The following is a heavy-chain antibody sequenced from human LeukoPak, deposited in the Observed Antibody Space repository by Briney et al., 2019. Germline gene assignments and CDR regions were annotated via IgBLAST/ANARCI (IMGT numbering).Heavy chain of an antibody. J-gene: IGHJ4*02. Sequence: PSETLSLTCTVSGGSISSYYWSWIRQPPGKGLEWIGYIYHSGSTYYNPSLKSRVTISVDRSKNQFSLKLSSVTAADTAVYYCARGRELRVDYWGQGTLVTVSS. CDR2: IYHSGST. CDR1: GGSISSYY. D-gene: IGHD1-7*01. CDR3: ARGRELRVDY. V-gene: IGHV4-59*12.